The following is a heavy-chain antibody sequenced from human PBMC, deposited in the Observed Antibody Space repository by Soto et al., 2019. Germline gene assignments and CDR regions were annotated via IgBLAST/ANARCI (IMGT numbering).Heavy chain of an antibody. CDR3: ARGYSSSPNWFDP. D-gene: IGHD6-6*01. Sequence: EVQLVESGGGLVQPGGSLRLSCAASEFTFSSYWMSWVRQAPGKGLEWVANIKKDGSEKYYVDSVKGRFTISKDNAKNSLYLQMNSLRAEDTAVYYCARGYSSSPNWFDPWGQGTLVTVSS. J-gene: IGHJ5*02. CDR2: IKKDGSEK. CDR1: EFTFSSYW. V-gene: IGHV3-7*03.